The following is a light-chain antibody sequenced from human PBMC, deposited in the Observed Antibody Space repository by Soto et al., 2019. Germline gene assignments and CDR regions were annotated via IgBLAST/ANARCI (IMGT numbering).Light chain of an antibody. CDR1: RSNIGAGYH. CDR2: GNS. CDR3: QSYDSSLSGYV. J-gene: IGLJ1*01. V-gene: IGLV1-40*01. Sequence: QLVLTQPPSVSGAPGQRVTISCTGSRSNIGAGYHAHWYQQLPGTAPKLLIYGNSDRPSGVPDRFSGSKSGTSASLAITGLQGEDEADYSCQSYDSSLSGYVFGTGTKLTVL.